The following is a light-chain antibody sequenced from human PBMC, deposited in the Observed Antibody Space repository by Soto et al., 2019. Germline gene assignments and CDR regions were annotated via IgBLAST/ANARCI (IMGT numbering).Light chain of an antibody. CDR2: KAS. CDR1: QSISNW. Sequence: IELTQSPSTLSSSVGDRVTITCRASQSISNWLAWYKQKPGKAPKLLIYKASSLESGVPSRFSGSGSGTEFTLTISSLEPEDFELYYCQQGSNWLWTFGQGTKVDIK. V-gene: IGKV1-5*03. CDR3: QQGSNWLWT. J-gene: IGKJ1*01.